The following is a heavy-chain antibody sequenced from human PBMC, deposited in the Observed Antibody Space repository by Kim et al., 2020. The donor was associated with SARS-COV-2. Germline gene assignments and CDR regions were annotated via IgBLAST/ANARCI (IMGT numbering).Heavy chain of an antibody. D-gene: IGHD1-26*01. V-gene: IGHV3-23*01. CDR3: AKAEVGVLYFDY. CDR2: INNSGSNT. CDR1: GFTFSTYA. Sequence: GGSLRLSCAASGFTFSTYAMSWVRQAPGKGLDWVSTINNSGSNTYYADSVKGRFAISRDNSKNTLYLRINSLRPEDTAEYYCAKAEVGVLYFDYWGQGTLVTVSS. J-gene: IGHJ4*02.